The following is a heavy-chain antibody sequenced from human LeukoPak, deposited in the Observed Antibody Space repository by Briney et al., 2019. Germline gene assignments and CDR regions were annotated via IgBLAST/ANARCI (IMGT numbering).Heavy chain of an antibody. D-gene: IGHD2-2*01. Sequence: ASVKVSCKASGYTFTSYGISWVRQAPGQGLEWMGWISAYNGNTNYAQKLQGRVTMTTDTSTSTAYMELRSLRSDDTAVYYCARDGRVVVVPAATNDYYYYGMDVWGQGTTVTVSS. CDR1: GYTFTSYG. J-gene: IGHJ6*02. CDR3: ARDGRVVVVPAATNDYYYYGMDV. V-gene: IGHV1-18*01. CDR2: ISAYNGNT.